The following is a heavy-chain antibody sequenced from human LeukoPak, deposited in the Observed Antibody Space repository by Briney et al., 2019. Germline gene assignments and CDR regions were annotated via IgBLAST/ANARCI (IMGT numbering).Heavy chain of an antibody. Sequence: SLRLSCTAPGFICSNFEMNWVRHAPGEGLHWVAYINSGATSEYYADSVKGRFTISRDNAKNSLYLQMNSLGVQDTAIYYCARVICTGGSCFQNDYWGQGTLVTVSS. CDR1: GFICSNFE. V-gene: IGHV3-48*03. CDR2: INSGATSE. D-gene: IGHD2-8*02. J-gene: IGHJ4*02. CDR3: ARVICTGGSCFQNDY.